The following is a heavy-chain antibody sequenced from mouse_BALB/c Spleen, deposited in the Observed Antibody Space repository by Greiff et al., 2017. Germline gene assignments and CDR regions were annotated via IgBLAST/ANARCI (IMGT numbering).Heavy chain of an antibody. CDR2: IWGDGST. Sequence: VQVVESGPGLVAPSQSLSITCTVSGFSLTGYGVNWVRQPPGKGLEWLGMIWGDGSTDYNSALKSRLSISKDNSKSQVFLKMNSLQTDDTARYYCASSLLRLRTYAMDYWGQGTSVTVSS. J-gene: IGHJ4*01. V-gene: IGHV2-6-7*01. D-gene: IGHD1-2*01. CDR1: GFSLTGYG. CDR3: ASSLLRLRTYAMDY.